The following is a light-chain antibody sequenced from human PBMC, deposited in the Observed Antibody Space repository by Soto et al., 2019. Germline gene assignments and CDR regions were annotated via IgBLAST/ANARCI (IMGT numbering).Light chain of an antibody. J-gene: IGLJ1*01. V-gene: IGLV2-14*01. Sequence: QSALTQPASVSGAPGQSITISCTGTSSDVGDYKYVSWYQKHPGRAPKALIYEVSNRPSNVSLRFSGSKSGTTAFLTISGRQADDEADYYCSSFISSSTIVFGSGTKLTVL. CDR1: SSDVGDYKY. CDR3: SSFISSSTIV. CDR2: EVS.